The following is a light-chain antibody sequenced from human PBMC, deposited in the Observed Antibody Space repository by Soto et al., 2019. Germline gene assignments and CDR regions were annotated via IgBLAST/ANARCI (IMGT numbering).Light chain of an antibody. CDR2: EVT. CDR3: SSYTNTNTWV. V-gene: IGLV2-14*01. J-gene: IGLJ3*02. CDR1: SSDVGGYNF. Sequence: QSALTQPASVSESPGQTITISCTGTSSDVGGYNFVSWYQQNPGDAPKLLIYEVTKRPSGVSNRFSGSKSGNTASLTISGLQAEDEADYYCSSYTNTNTWVFGGGTKLTVL.